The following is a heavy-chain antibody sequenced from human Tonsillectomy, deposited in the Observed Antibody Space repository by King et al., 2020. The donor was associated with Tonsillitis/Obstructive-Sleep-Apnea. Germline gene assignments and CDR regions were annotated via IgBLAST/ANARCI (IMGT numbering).Heavy chain of an antibody. CDR2: ISSSGSTI. D-gene: IGHD3-3*01. Sequence: VQLVESGGGLVQPGGSLRLSCAASGFTFSSYEMNWVRQAPGKGLEWVSYISSSGSTIYYADSVKGRFTISRDNAKNSLYLQMNSLRAEDTADYYCARVPMAVYDCWSGYIYYYYMDVWGKGNTVNVSS. CDR3: ARVPMAVYDCWSGYIYYYYMDV. V-gene: IGHV3-48*03. J-gene: IGHJ6*03. CDR1: GFTFSSYE.